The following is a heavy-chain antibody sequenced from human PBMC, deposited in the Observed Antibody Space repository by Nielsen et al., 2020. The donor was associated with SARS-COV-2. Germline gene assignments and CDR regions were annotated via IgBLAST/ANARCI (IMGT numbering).Heavy chain of an antibody. D-gene: IGHD3-3*01. CDR2: IYDSGSI. Sequence: SETLSLTCTVSGGSISSGGFYWSWIRQHPVKGLEWIGYIYDSGSIHYTPSLKSRITISRDTSKSQFSLRLTSVTAADTAVYYCARGTPGDTIFGRIGEPYFDYWGQGTLVSVSS. CDR3: ARGTPGDTIFGRIGEPYFDY. V-gene: IGHV4-31*03. J-gene: IGHJ4*02. CDR1: GGSISSGGFY.